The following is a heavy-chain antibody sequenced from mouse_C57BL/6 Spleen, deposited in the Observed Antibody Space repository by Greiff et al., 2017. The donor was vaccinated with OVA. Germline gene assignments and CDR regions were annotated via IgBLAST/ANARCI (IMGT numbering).Heavy chain of an antibody. CDR3: ARSNYDGSYYAMDD. J-gene: IGHJ4*01. CDR2: IDPSDSYT. Sequence: VQLQQPGAELVMPGASVKLSCKASGYTFTSYWMHWVKQRPGQGLEWIGEIDPSDSYTNYNQKFKGKSTVTVDKSSSTAYMQLSSLTSEDHAVDDWARSNYDGSYYAMDDWGQGSGVSGAS. CDR1: GYTFTSYW. V-gene: IGHV1-69*01. D-gene: IGHD1-2*01.